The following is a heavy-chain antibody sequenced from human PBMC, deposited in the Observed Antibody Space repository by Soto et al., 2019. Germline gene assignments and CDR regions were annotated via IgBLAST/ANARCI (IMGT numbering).Heavy chain of an antibody. V-gene: IGHV3-30*18. CDR2: ISYDGNNK. D-gene: IGHD3-10*01. CDR1: GFTFSTYG. J-gene: IGHJ4*02. Sequence: PGVSLRLSCAASGFTFSTYGIHWVRQAPGKGLEWVAVISYDGNNKYYADSVKGRFTISRDNSKNTLYLQMNSLRAEDTAVYYCAKPLLVRGVTYWTFDYWGQGTLVTVSS. CDR3: AKPLLVRGVTYWTFDY.